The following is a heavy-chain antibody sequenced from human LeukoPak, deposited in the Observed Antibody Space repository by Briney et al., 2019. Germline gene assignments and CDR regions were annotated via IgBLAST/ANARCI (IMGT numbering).Heavy chain of an antibody. CDR2: ISGSGGST. CDR1: GSTFSSYA. D-gene: IGHD2-15*01. Sequence: GGSLRLSCAASGSTFSSYAMSWVRQAPGKGLEWVSAISGSGGSTYYADSVKGRFTISRDNSKNTLYLQMNSRRAEDTAVYYCAKGLACSGGSCYPGYYFDYWGQGTLVTVSS. J-gene: IGHJ4*02. CDR3: AKGLACSGGSCYPGYYFDY. V-gene: IGHV3-23*01.